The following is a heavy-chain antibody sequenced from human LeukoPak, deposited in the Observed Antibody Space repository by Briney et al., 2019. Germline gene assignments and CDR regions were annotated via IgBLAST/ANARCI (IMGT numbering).Heavy chain of an antibody. D-gene: IGHD3-22*01. CDR3: AKGDHYYDSSGYIDY. CDR2: ISGSGGST. CDR1: GFTFSSYA. Sequence: PGGSLRLSSAASGFTFSSYAMSWVRQAPGKGLEWVSAISGSGGSTYYADSVKGRFTISRDNSKNTLHLQMNSLRAEDTAIYYCAKGDHYYDSSGYIDYWGQGTLVTVSS. J-gene: IGHJ4*02. V-gene: IGHV3-23*01.